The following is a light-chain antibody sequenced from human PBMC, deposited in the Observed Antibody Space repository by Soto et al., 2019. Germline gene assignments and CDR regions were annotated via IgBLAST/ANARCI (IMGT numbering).Light chain of an antibody. CDR2: ENK. J-gene: IGLJ2*01. Sequence: NFMLTQPHSVSESPGKTVTISCTRSSGSIANNYVQWYQQRPGSAPTTVIYENKLRPSGGPGRFSGSTDGSSNSASLTISGLQAEDGADYFCPSFDADFFIFGRGTKLTVL. CDR1: SGSIANNY. V-gene: IGLV6-57*04. CDR3: PSFDADFFI.